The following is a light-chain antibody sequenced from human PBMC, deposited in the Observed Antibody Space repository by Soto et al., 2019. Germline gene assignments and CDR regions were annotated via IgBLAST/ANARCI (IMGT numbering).Light chain of an antibody. CDR3: SSYTSSSTYV. CDR1: SSDVGGYNY. Sequence: QSALTQPASVSGSPGQSITISCTGTSSDVGGYNYVSWYQQHPGKAPKLMIYDVSNRPSGVSNRFSGSKSSNTASLTISGLQAEDEADYYCSSYTSSSTYVFGNGTKVTVL. V-gene: IGLV2-14*01. J-gene: IGLJ1*01. CDR2: DVS.